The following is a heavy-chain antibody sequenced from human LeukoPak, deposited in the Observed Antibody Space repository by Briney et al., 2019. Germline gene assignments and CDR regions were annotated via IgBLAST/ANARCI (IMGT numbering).Heavy chain of an antibody. CDR3: ARDGLVGALDY. V-gene: IGHV3-30*14. D-gene: IGHD1-26*01. J-gene: IGHJ4*02. CDR1: GFTFSSYA. CDR2: ISYDGSNK. Sequence: PGGSLRLSCAASGFTFSSYAMHWVRQAPGKGLEWVAVISYDGSNKYYADSVKGRFTISRDNSKNTLYLQMNSLRAEDTAVYYCARDGLVGALDYWGQGTLVTVSS.